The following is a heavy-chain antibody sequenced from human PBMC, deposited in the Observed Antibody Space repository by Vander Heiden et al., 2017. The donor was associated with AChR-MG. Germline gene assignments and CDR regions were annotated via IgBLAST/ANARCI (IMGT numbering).Heavy chain of an antibody. J-gene: IGHJ6*02. CDR1: GFSLSTRGVG. V-gene: IGHV2-5*02. CDR3: AHSGGDAASDYYYGMDV. CDR2: IYWDDDK. Sequence: QITLKESGPTLVKPTQTLTLTCTFSGFSLSTRGVGVGWIRQPPGKALEWLALIYWDDDKRYSPSLKSRLTITKDTSKNQVVLTMTNMEPVDTATYYCAHSGGDAASDYYYGMDVWGQGTTVTVSS. D-gene: IGHD3-16*01.